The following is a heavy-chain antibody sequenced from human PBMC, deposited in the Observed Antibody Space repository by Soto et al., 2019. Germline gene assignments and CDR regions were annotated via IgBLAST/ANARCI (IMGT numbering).Heavy chain of an antibody. CDR3: ARRERAAGTDWWFDP. CDR2: IYYSGST. D-gene: IGHD6-13*01. V-gene: IGHV4-39*01. Sequence: SETLSLTCTVSGGSISSSSFHWGWIRQPPGKGLEWIGSIYYSGSTYYSPPLKSRVTISLDTSKNQFSLKLSSVTAADTAVYYCARRERAAGTDWWFDPWGQGTLVTVS. CDR1: GGSISSSSFH. J-gene: IGHJ5*02.